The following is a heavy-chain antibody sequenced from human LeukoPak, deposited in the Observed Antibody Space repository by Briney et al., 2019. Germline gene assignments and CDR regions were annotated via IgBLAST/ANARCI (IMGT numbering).Heavy chain of an antibody. J-gene: IGHJ3*02. D-gene: IGHD3-16*01. CDR3: ARVRGGNDI. V-gene: IGHV4-59*01. Sequence: SETLSLTCTVSGGSISSYYRSWIRQPPGKGLEWIGYIYYSGSTNYNPSLKSRVTISVDTSKNQFSLKLSSVTAADTAVYYCARVRGGNDIWGQGTMVTVSS. CDR1: GGSISSYY. CDR2: IYYSGST.